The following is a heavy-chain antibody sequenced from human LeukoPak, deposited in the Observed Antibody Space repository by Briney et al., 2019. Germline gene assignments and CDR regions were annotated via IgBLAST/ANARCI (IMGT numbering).Heavy chain of an antibody. D-gene: IGHD6-6*01. CDR2: IYYSGST. V-gene: IGHV4-39*02. CDR3: ARDFSRSYYFDY. CDR1: GGSISSSSYY. Sequence: SETLSLTCTVSGGSISSSSYYWGWIRQPPGKGLEWIGSIYYSGSTYYNPSLKSRVTISVDTSKNQFSLKLSSVTAADTAVYYCARDFSRSYYFDYWGQGTLVTVSS. J-gene: IGHJ4*02.